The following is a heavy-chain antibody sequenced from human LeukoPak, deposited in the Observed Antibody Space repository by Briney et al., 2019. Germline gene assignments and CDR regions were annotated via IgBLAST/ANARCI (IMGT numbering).Heavy chain of an antibody. Sequence: GGSLRLSCAASGFTFDDYGMSWVRQAPGKGLEWVSGINWNGGSTGYADFVKGRFTISRDNAKNSLYLQMNSLRAEDTALYYCARDRSEYSSSSHDYWGQGTLVTVSS. CDR3: ARDRSEYSSSSHDY. J-gene: IGHJ4*02. V-gene: IGHV3-20*04. D-gene: IGHD6-6*01. CDR1: GFTFDDYG. CDR2: INWNGGST.